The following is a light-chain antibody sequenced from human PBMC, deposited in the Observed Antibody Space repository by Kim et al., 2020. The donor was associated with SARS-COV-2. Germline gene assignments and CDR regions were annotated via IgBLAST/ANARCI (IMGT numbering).Light chain of an antibody. CDR2: GAS. Sequence: EIALTQSPATLSVSPGERATLSCRASQSVNSNLVWYQQKPGQAPRLLIYGASARATGIPARFSGSGSGTEFTLTIRSLQPEDFAVYYCQQYNNWPCTFGGGTKVDIK. CDR3: QQYNNWPCT. V-gene: IGKV3-15*01. J-gene: IGKJ4*01. CDR1: QSVNSN.